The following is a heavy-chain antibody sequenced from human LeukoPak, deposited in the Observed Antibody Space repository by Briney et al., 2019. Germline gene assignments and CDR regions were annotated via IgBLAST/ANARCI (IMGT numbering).Heavy chain of an antibody. V-gene: IGHV3-23*01. D-gene: IGHD6-13*01. Sequence: GGSLRLSCAASGFTFSSYAMSWVRQAPGKGLEWVSAISGSGGSTYYADSVKGRFTISRDNSKNTLCLQMDSLRAEDTAVYYCAKRRYSSSWLLDYWGQGTLVTVSS. CDR1: GFTFSSYA. CDR2: ISGSGGST. CDR3: AKRRYSSSWLLDY. J-gene: IGHJ4*02.